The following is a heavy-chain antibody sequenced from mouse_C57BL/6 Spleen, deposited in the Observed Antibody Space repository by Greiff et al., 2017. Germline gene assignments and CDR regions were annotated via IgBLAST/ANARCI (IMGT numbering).Heavy chain of an antibody. Sequence: QVQLQQPGAELVKPGASVKLSCKASGYTFTSYWMHWVKQRPGQGLEWIGMIHPNSGSTNYNEKFKSKATLTVDKSSSTAYMQLSSLTSEDSAVYYCARSDYGSSFDDWGQGTTLTVSS. D-gene: IGHD1-1*01. V-gene: IGHV1-64*01. J-gene: IGHJ2*01. CDR3: ARSDYGSSFDD. CDR2: IHPNSGST. CDR1: GYTFTSYW.